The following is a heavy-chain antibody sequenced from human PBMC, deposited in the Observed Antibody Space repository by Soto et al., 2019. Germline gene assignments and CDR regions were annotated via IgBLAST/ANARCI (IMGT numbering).Heavy chain of an antibody. J-gene: IGHJ6*02. CDR3: VKQWLVRFDYYYYGMDV. D-gene: IGHD6-19*01. Sequence: GGSLRLSCAASGFTFSSYAMSWVRQAPGKGLEWVSAISGSGGSTYYADSVKGRFTISRDNSKNTLYLQMNSLRAEDTAVYYCVKQWLVRFDYYYYGMDVWGQGTTVTVSS. V-gene: IGHV3-23*01. CDR2: ISGSGGST. CDR1: GFTFSSYA.